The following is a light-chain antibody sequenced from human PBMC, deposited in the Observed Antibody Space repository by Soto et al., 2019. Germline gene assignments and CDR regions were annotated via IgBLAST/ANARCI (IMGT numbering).Light chain of an antibody. V-gene: IGKV3D-15*01. CDR1: QTINNY. CDR2: DAS. J-gene: IGKJ1*01. CDR3: QQYNSWLWT. Sequence: PGERATLSCRASQTINNYLAWYQQKPGQAPRLLIYDASNRATGIPARFSGSGSGTEFTLIISSLQSEDSAVYYCQQYNSWLWTFGQGTKVDIK.